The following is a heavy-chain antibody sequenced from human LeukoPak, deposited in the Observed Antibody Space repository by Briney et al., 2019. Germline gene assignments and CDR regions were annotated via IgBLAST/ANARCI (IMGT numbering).Heavy chain of an antibody. D-gene: IGHD3-10*01. CDR2: IYSGGST. V-gene: IGHV3-53*01. Sequence: GGSLRLSCAASGFTVSSNYMSWVRQAPGKGLEWVSVIYSGGSTYYADSVKGRFTISRDSSKNTLYLQMNSLRAEDTAVYYCARSYGSTLNWFDPWGQGTLVTVSS. J-gene: IGHJ5*02. CDR3: ARSYGSTLNWFDP. CDR1: GFTVSSNY.